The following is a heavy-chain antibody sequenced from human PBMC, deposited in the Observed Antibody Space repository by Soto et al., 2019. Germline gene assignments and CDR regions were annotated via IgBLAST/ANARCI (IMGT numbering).Heavy chain of an antibody. D-gene: IGHD3-22*01. CDR3: AKVLHYYDSSGYYLQTRAFDI. CDR2: ISGSGGST. Sequence: PGGSLRLSCAASGFTFSSYAMSWVRQAPGKGLEWVSAISGSGGSTYYADSVKGRFTISRDNSKNTLYLQMNSLRAEDTAVYYCAKVLHYYDSSGYYLQTRAFDIWGQGTMVTVSS. J-gene: IGHJ3*02. CDR1: GFTFSSYA. V-gene: IGHV3-23*01.